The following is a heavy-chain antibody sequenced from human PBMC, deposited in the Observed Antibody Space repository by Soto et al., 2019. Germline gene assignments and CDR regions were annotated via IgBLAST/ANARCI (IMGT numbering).Heavy chain of an antibody. CDR2: IIPIFGTA. V-gene: IGHV1-69*12. CDR3: ARYLAALYCISPSCPPAYGMDV. Sequence: QVQLVQSGAEVKKPGSSVKVSCKASGGTFSSYAISWVRQAPGQGLEWMGGIIPIFGTANYAQKFQGRVTTTADESTSTAYMELSSLRSEDTAEYYCARYLAALYCISPSCPPAYGMDVWGQGTTVTVSS. J-gene: IGHJ6*02. CDR1: GGTFSSYA. D-gene: IGHD2-2*01.